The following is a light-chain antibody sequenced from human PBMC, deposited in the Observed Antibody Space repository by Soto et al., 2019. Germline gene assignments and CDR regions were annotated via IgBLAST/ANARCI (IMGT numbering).Light chain of an antibody. CDR3: QQRSNWPGT. CDR2: EAS. Sequence: EIVWTQSPAPLSLSPGERATLSCRASQSVSSSLAWYQQKPSQAPRLLLYEASNRATGIPARFSGRGAGTDFTLTSRSLEPEDFAVYYCQQRSNWPGTFGQGTKVDIK. V-gene: IGKV3-11*01. CDR1: QSVSSS. J-gene: IGKJ1*01.